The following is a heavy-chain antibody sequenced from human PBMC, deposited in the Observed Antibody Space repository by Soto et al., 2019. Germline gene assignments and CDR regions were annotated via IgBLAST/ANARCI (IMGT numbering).Heavy chain of an antibody. CDR1: GFTFSRYG. CDR3: ARDIEFVDIVSTIVHHYSFSAMDV. Sequence: HVQVVESGGGVVQAGRSLRLSCEVSGFTFSRYGMHWVRQAPGKGLEWVAPIWYDGSNKNYGDSGKGRLTVSRDDLKNTVYLQMKSLRVEDTAVYYCARDIEFVDIVSTIVHHYSFSAMDVWGQGTTVTVSS. CDR2: IWYDGSNK. D-gene: IGHD5-12*01. V-gene: IGHV3-33*01. J-gene: IGHJ6*02.